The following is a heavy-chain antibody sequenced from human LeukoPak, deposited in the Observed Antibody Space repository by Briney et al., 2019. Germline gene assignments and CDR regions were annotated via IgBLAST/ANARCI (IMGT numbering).Heavy chain of an antibody. J-gene: IGHJ4*02. CDR1: GGSFSGHY. Sequence: SETLSLTCAVYGGSFSGHYWSWIRQPPGKGLEWIGEIIHSGNTNYNPSLKSQVTISLATSKNQFSLRLKPVTAADTAVYFCAREYTASSTSFDYWGQGTLVTVSS. CDR3: AREYTASSTSFDY. D-gene: IGHD6-6*01. CDR2: IIHSGNT. V-gene: IGHV4-34*12.